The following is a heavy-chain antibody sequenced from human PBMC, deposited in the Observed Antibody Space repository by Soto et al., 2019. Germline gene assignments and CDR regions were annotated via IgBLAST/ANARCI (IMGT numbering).Heavy chain of an antibody. CDR2: IYATGTT. D-gene: IGHD1-1*01. CDR1: GASISGFY. Sequence: SETLSLTCTVSGASISGFYWSWTRRSAGKGLERIGSIYATGTTDYNPSLKSRVMMSVDTSKKQFSLKLRSVTAADTAVYYCVRDGTKTLRDWFDPWGQGISVTVSS. V-gene: IGHV4-4*07. CDR3: VRDGTKTLRDWFDP. J-gene: IGHJ5*02.